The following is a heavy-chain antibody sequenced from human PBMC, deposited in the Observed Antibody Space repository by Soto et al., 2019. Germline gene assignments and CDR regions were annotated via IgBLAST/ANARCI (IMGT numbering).Heavy chain of an antibody. CDR3: ARFLTPHYYGSGSPDY. CDR2: ISAYNGNT. J-gene: IGHJ4*02. CDR1: GYNFTSYG. Sequence: ASVKVSCKASGYNFTSYGISWVRQDTGQGLEWMGWISAYNGNTNYAQKLQGRVTMTTDTSTSTAYTELRSLRSDDTAVYYCARFLTPHYYGSGSPDYWGQGTLVTVSS. V-gene: IGHV1-18*04. D-gene: IGHD3-10*01.